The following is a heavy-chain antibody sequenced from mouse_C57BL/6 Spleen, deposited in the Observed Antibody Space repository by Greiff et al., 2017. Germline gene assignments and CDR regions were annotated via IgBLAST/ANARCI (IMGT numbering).Heavy chain of an antibody. CDR3: TTLDPSFAY. J-gene: IGHJ3*01. Sequence: DVQLVESGEGLVKPGGSLKLSCAASGFTFSSYAMSWVRQTPEKRLEWVAYFSSGGDYIYYADTVKGRFTISRDNARNTLYLQMSSLKSEDTAMYYCTTLDPSFAYWGQGTLVTVSA. CDR1: GFTFSSYA. V-gene: IGHV5-9-1*02. CDR2: FSSGGDYI.